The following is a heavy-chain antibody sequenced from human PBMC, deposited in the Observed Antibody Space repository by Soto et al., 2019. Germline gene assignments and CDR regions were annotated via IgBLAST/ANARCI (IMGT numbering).Heavy chain of an antibody. J-gene: IGHJ3*02. Sequence: QVQLQESGPGLVKPSQTLSLTCTVSGGSISSGGYYWSWIRQHPGKGLEWIGYIYYSGSTYYNPSLKSRVTISVDTSKNQSSMKLSAVTAADTAVYYCARATTTIFGVVYTLDAFDIWGQGTMVTVSS. CDR2: IYYSGST. D-gene: IGHD3-3*01. CDR3: ARATTTIFGVVYTLDAFDI. CDR1: GGSISSGGYY. V-gene: IGHV4-31*03.